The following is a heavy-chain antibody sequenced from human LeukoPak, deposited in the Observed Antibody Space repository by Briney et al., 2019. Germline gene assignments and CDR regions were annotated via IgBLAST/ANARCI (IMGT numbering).Heavy chain of an antibody. J-gene: IGHJ4*02. D-gene: IGHD2-15*01. CDR3: ATYTRHCSGGTCYSIDY. CDR2: VYYDGST. V-gene: IGHV4-59*08. CDR1: GDSITSYH. Sequence: SETLSLTCTVSGDSITSYHWTWIRQPPGRRLEWIGYVYYDGSTRYNPSLMSRVTISLDTSNKQFSLKLRSVTAADTAIYYCATYTRHCSGGTCYSIDYRGQGTLVTVSS.